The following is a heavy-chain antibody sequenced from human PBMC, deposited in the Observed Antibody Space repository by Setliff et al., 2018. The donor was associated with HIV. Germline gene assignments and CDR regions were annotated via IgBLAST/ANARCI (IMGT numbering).Heavy chain of an antibody. CDR1: GGSITSHY. J-gene: IGHJ5*02. Sequence: SETLSLTCSVSGGSITSHYWSWIRQPPGKGLEWIGYIYYSGDTIYNPSLKSRVTMSVDTSKNHFSPRLRFVTAADTAIYYCARVEIMELRGNWFDPWGQGTLVTVSS. V-gene: IGHV4-59*11. CDR3: ARVEIMELRGNWFDP. D-gene: IGHD1-7*01. CDR2: IYYSGDT.